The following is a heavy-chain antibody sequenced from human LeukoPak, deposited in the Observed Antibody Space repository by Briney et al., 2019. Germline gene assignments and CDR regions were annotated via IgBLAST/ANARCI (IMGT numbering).Heavy chain of an antibody. CDR3: AREGATSGTDAFDI. CDR1: GYTFTSYA. Sequence: ASVKLSCKGAGYTFTSYAMYWVRQAPGQGLEWMGWINTNTGNPTYAQGFTGRFVFSLDASVSTAYLQISSLKAEDTAVYYCAREGATSGTDAFDIWGQGTMVTVSS. V-gene: IGHV7-4-1*02. CDR2: INTNTGNP. J-gene: IGHJ3*02. D-gene: IGHD1-26*01.